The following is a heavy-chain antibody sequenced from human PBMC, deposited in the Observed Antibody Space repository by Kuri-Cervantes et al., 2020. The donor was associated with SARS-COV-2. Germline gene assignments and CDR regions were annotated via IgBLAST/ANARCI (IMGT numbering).Heavy chain of an antibody. D-gene: IGHD5-24*01. J-gene: IGHJ3*02. Sequence: GESLKISCAASGFTFSSYSMNWVRQAPGKGLEWVSYISSSSSTIYYADSVKGRFTISRDNAKNSLYLQMNSLRAEDTAVYYCASGDGYNPNDAFDIWGQGTMVTVSS. CDR1: GFTFSSYS. V-gene: IGHV3-48*01. CDR3: ASGDGYNPNDAFDI. CDR2: ISSSSSTI.